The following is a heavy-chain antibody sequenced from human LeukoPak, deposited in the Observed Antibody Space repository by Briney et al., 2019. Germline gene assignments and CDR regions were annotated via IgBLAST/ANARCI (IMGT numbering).Heavy chain of an antibody. J-gene: IGHJ5*02. CDR2: ISAYNGNT. CDR1: GYTFTSYG. D-gene: IGHD6-13*01. CDR3: ARVLAAAAGTYNWFDP. V-gene: IGHV1-18*01. Sequence: GASVKVSCKASGYTFTSYGISWVRQAPGQGLEWMGWISAYNGNTNYAQKLQGRVTMTTDTSTSTAYMELRSLRSDDTAVYYCARVLAAAAGTYNWFDPWGQGTLVTASS.